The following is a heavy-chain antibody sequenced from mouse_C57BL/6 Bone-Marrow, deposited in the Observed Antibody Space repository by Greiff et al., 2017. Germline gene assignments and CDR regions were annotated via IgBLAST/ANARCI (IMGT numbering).Heavy chain of an antibody. V-gene: IGHV14-4*01. CDR3: TVFYYDTSYYFDY. CDR1: GFNIKDDY. CDR2: LDPENGDT. J-gene: IGHJ2*01. Sequence: VQLQQSGAELVRPGASVKLSCTASGFNIKDDYMHWVKQRPEQGLAWIGWLDPENGDTEYASKFQGKATLTADTSSNTAYPQLGSLPSVYTTVYYCTVFYYDTSYYFDYWGQGTTLTVSS. D-gene: IGHD2-4*01.